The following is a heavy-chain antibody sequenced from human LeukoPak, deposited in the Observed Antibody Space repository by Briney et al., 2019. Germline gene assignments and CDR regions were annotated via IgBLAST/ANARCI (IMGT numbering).Heavy chain of an antibody. CDR3: ATTNDGGGYQWGDFFDF. V-gene: IGHV1-69*04. CDR2: IVPNLGTT. D-gene: IGHD3-22*01. Sequence: ASVKVSCKASGGTSNSHAISWVRQAPGQGLEWMGRIVPNLGTTNRAQNFQDRVTLTADKSTNTAYMELTSLTSDDTAVYYCATTNDGGGYQWGDFFDFWGQGTLVTVSS. CDR1: GGTSNSHA. J-gene: IGHJ4*02.